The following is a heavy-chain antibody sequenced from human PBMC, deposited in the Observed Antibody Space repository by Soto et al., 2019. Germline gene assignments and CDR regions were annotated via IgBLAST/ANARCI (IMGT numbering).Heavy chain of an antibody. CDR1: GETLNSNP. J-gene: IGHJ4*02. CDR3: TRRSGRDCPGGGGCSAINV. V-gene: IGHV1-69*01. CDR2: IVPLPDRT. D-gene: IGHD2-8*02. Sequence: QVQLVQSGAEVKKPGSSLKVSCKVFGETLNSNPIGWVRQAPGQGLEWVGGIVPLPDRTNYAQELQGRVTVSADGATRTVYMELSHPTSADTAAYCCTRRSGRDCPGGGGCSAINVWCQGSLITVSS.